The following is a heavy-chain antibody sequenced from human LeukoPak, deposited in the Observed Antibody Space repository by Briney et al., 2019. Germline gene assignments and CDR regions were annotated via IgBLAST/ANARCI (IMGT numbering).Heavy chain of an antibody. V-gene: IGHV3-21*01. CDR2: ISSSSRYI. CDR1: GFTFSSYA. CDR3: ARELLWFGELLPRQTYYSDY. D-gene: IGHD3-10*01. Sequence: PGGSLRLSCAASGFTFSSYAMSWVRQAQGKGREWVSSISSSSRYIYYADSVKVRFTISTDNAKNSLYLHMNSISAEDTAVYYCARELLWFGELLPRQTYYSDYWGQGTLVTVSS. J-gene: IGHJ4*02.